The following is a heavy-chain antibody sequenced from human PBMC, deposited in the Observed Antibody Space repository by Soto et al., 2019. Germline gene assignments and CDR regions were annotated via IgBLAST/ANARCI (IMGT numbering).Heavy chain of an antibody. CDR2: ISTYNGNT. Sequence: QVQLVQSGAEVKKPGASVKVSCKASGYSLTSYGITWVRQVPGQGLEWMGWISTYNGNTKYAQMFQGRVTLTTDTCTTIAHMELRSLRSDARAVYYCAREGGVGRIVDYWGQGTLVTVSS. CDR1: GYSLTSYG. CDR3: AREGGVGRIVDY. J-gene: IGHJ4*02. D-gene: IGHD2-15*01. V-gene: IGHV1-18*01.